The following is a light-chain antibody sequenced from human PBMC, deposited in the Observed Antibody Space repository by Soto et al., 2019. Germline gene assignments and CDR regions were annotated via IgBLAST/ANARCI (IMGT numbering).Light chain of an antibody. CDR3: CSFTSSNTHV. CDR1: SSDFGNYNL. CDR2: EVN. Sequence: QSVLTQPASVSGSPGQSITISCTGTSSDFGNYNLVSWYQQHPGKVPKLILFEVNKGPSGVSGRFSGSKSGNTASLTISGLQAEDEADYYCCSFTSSNTHVFGTGTKVTVL. J-gene: IGLJ1*01. V-gene: IGLV2-23*02.